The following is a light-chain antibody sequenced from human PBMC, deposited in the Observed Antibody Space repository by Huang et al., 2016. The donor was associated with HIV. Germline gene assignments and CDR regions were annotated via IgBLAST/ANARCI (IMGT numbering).Light chain of an antibody. J-gene: IGKJ4*01. CDR3: QQRSNWPT. CDR2: DAS. V-gene: IGKV3-11*01. Sequence: EIVLTQSPATLSLSPGERATLSCRASQSVSSYLAWYQQKPGQAPRLLIYDASNRATGIPARFSGIGSGTDFTLTISSLEPEDFGLYYCQQRSNWPTFGGGTKVEIK. CDR1: QSVSSY.